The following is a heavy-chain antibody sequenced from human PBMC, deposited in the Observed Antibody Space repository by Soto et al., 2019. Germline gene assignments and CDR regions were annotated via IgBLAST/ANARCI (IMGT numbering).Heavy chain of an antibody. Sequence: GGSLRLSCAASGFTFSSYAMHWVRQAPGKGLEWVAVISYDGSNKYYADSVKGRFTISRDNSKNTLYLQMNSLRAEDTAVYYCARAGTWSGYYTYYYYYGMDVWGQGTTVTVS. CDR3: ARAGTWSGYYTYYYYYGMDV. CDR1: GFTFSSYA. CDR2: ISYDGSNK. D-gene: IGHD3-3*01. J-gene: IGHJ6*02. V-gene: IGHV3-30-3*01.